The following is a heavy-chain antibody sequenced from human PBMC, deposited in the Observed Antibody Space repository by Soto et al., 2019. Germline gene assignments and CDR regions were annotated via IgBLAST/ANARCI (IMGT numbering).Heavy chain of an antibody. Sequence: PGGSLRLSCAASGFSFSSYSMNWVRQASGQGLEWVSYISSSGSTIYYADSVKGRFTISRDNAKNSLYLQMNSLRDDDTAIYFCARALGFWGQGTLVTV. CDR3: ARALGF. J-gene: IGHJ4*02. CDR1: GFSFSSYS. D-gene: IGHD3-16*01. CDR2: ISSSGSTI. V-gene: IGHV3-48*02.